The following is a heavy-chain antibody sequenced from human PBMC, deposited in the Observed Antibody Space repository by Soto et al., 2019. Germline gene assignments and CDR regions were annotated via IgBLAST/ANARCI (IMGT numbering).Heavy chain of an antibody. CDR2: ISYDGSNK. J-gene: IGHJ4*02. V-gene: IGHV3-30-3*01. CDR3: AREEDTAMTD. Sequence: GGSLRLSCAASGFTFSSYAMHWVRQAPGKGLEWVAVISYDGSNKYYADSVKGRFTISRDNSKNTLYLQMNSLRAEDTAVHYCAREEDTAMTDWGQGTLVTVSS. D-gene: IGHD5-18*01. CDR1: GFTFSSYA.